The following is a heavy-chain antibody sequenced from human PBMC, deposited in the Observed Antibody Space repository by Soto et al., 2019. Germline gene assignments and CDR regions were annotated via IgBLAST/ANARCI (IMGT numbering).Heavy chain of an antibody. J-gene: IGHJ3*02. CDR2: INPSGGST. CDR1: GYTFTSYA. V-gene: IGHV1-46*03. CDR3: ARDEYRNPTIALEI. D-gene: IGHD4-4*01. Sequence: ASVKVSCKASGYTFTSYAMQWVRQAPGQGLEWMGRINPSGGSTSYAQKFQGRVTMTRDTSTSTVYMELSSLRSEDTAVYYCARDEYRNPTIALEIWGHGTMVTVSS.